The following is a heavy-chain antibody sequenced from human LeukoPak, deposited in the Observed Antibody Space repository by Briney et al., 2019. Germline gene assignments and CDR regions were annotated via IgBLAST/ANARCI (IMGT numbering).Heavy chain of an antibody. J-gene: IGHJ5*02. V-gene: IGHV1-18*01. CDR3: ARDEKNYDFWSGYYRQGQYNWFDP. CDR1: GYTFTSYG. Sequence: ASVKVSCKASGYTFTSYGISWVRRAPGQGLEWMGWISAYNGNTNYAQKLQGRVTMTTDTSTSTAYMELRSLRSDDTAVYYCARDEKNYDFWSGYYRQGQYNWFDPWGQGTLVTVSS. CDR2: ISAYNGNT. D-gene: IGHD3-3*01.